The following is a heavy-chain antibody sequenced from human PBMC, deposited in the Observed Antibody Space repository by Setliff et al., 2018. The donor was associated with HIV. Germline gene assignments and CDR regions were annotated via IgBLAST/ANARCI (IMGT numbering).Heavy chain of an antibody. Sequence: ASVKVSCKASGYTFTDFGLSWVRQAPGQGLEWMGWISNNNDNTDYAQDLQGRVTITADESTSTAYMELSSLRSEDTAVYYCARDLCSSTSCYCDYWGQGTLVTVSS. V-gene: IGHV1-18*04. D-gene: IGHD2-2*01. CDR2: ISNNNDNT. J-gene: IGHJ4*02. CDR1: GYTFTDFG. CDR3: ARDLCSSTSCYCDY.